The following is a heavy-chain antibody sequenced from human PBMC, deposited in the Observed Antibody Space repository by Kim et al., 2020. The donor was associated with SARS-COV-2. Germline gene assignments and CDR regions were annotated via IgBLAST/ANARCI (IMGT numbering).Heavy chain of an antibody. J-gene: IGHJ4*02. CDR3: ATNRWGSGY. CDR2: ISTLTGNP. CDR1: GNTFTTSA. V-gene: IGHV7-4-1*02. D-gene: IGHD7-27*01. Sequence: ASVKVSCKTSGNTFTTSAVNWVRQAHGQGLEWMGWISTLTGNPTYAQGFTGRFVFSLDTSVSTAYLQISSLKAEDTAVYYCATNRWGSGYWGQGTLVTVS.